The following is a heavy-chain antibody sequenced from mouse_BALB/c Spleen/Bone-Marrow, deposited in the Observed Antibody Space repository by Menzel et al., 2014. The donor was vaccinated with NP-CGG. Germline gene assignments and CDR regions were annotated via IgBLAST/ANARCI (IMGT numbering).Heavy chain of an antibody. J-gene: IGHJ4*01. CDR2: IDPANGNT. Sequence: VQPQQSGAELVKPGASVKLSCTASGFNIXDTYMHWVKQRPEQGLEWIGRIDPANGNTKYDPKFQGKATITADTSSNTAYLQLSSLTSEDTAVYYCARWEYYAMDYWGQGTSVTVSS. V-gene: IGHV14-3*02. CDR3: ARWEYYAMDY. D-gene: IGHD4-1*01. CDR1: GFNIXDTY.